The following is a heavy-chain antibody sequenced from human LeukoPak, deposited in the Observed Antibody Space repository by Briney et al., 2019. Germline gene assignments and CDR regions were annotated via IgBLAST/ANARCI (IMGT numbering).Heavy chain of an antibody. CDR2: IRYDGSNK. Sequence: PGRALRLSCAASGFTFCSYGMHWVRQAPGKGLEWVAFIRYDGSNKYYADSVKGRFTISRDNSKNTLYLQMNSLRAEDTAVYYCANVDPYGDYVSFDIWGQGTMVTVSS. V-gene: IGHV3-30*02. CDR3: ANVDPYGDYVSFDI. CDR1: GFTFCSYG. J-gene: IGHJ3*02. D-gene: IGHD4-17*01.